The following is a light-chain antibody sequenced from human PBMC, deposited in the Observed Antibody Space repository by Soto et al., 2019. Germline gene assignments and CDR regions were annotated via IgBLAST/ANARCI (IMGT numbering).Light chain of an antibody. Sequence: QSALTQPASVSGSPGQSITISCTGTSSDVGAYNFVSWYQHHPGKAPQLIIYDVNNRPSGVSDRFSGSKSGNTASLTISGLQAEGEADYYCSSYTTTATRLFGGGTQLTVL. CDR3: SSYTTTATRL. CDR2: DVN. V-gene: IGLV2-14*03. J-gene: IGLJ2*01. CDR1: SSDVGAYNF.